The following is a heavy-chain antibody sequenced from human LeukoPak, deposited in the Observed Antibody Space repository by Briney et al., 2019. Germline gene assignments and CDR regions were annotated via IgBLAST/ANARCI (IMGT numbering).Heavy chain of an antibody. CDR3: AKARIAAAGTGAFDV. J-gene: IGHJ3*01. D-gene: IGHD6-13*01. CDR2: FSATDGSA. V-gene: IGHV3-23*01. Sequence: PGGSLRLSCAASGFTVSSYGMTRVRQAPGKGLEWVSAFSATDGSAQYAESVRGRFTISRDNSKNSLYLQMNSLRDEDTAVYFCAKARIAAAGTGAFDVWGQGTMVTVSS. CDR1: GFTVSSYG.